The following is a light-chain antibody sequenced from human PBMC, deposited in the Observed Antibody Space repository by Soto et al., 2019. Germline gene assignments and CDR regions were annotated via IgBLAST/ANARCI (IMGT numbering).Light chain of an antibody. CDR1: QSFRGL. J-gene: IGKJ1*01. CDR3: QQRHMWPIT. Sequence: EVVLTQSPVTLSFSPGERATLSCRASQSFRGLLAGYQQKPGQAPRLLIYDAYNRDTGIPPRFSGRGSGTDFTLTISSLEPEDSAVYYCQQRHMWPITFGQGTKVDI. V-gene: IGKV3-11*01. CDR2: DAY.